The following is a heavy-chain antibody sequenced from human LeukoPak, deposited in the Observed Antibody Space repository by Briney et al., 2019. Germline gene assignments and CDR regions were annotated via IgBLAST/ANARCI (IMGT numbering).Heavy chain of an antibody. Sequence: GGSLRLSCAASGFTFSSYSMNWVGQGPGKGLEGISYISGSGSVSYYEDSVKGRFTISRDNAKNSLYLQMNSLRDEDTALYYCARDGGFGFLAAFDIWGRGTMVTVP. CDR2: ISGSGSVS. CDR3: ARDGGFGFLAAFDI. CDR1: GFTFSSYS. J-gene: IGHJ3*02. D-gene: IGHD3-10*01. V-gene: IGHV3-48*02.